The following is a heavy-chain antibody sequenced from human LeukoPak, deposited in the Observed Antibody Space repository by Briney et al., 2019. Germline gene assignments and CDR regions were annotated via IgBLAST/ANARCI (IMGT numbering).Heavy chain of an antibody. CDR1: GGTFSSYA. V-gene: IGHV1-69*05. D-gene: IGHD3-16*02. J-gene: IGHJ4*02. Sequence: SVKVSCKASGGTFSSYAISWVRQAPGQGLEWMGGIIPIFGTANYAQKFQGRVTITTDESTSTAYMELSSLRSEDTAVYYCARDFYVWGSYRPPYYFDYWGQGTLVTVSS. CDR3: ARDFYVWGSYRPPYYFDY. CDR2: IIPIFGTA.